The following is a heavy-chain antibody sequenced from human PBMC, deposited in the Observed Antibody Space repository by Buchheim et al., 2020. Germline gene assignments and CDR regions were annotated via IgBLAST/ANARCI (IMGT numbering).Heavy chain of an antibody. V-gene: IGHV4-39*07. D-gene: IGHD4-23*01. CDR3: ASPVGQYYFDY. Sequence: QLQLQESGPGLVKPSETLSLTCTVSGVSISSSSYYWGWIRQPPGKGLEWIGTIYYSGNTYHNPSLKSRVTISVDTSKNQFFLRLSSVTAADTAVYYCASPVGQYYFDYWGQGTL. J-gene: IGHJ4*02. CDR2: IYYSGNT. CDR1: GVSISSSSYY.